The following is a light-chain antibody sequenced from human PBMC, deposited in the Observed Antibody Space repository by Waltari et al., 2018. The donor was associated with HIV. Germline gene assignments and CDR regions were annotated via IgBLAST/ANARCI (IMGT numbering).Light chain of an antibody. J-gene: IGLJ2*01. V-gene: IGLV2-23*02. Sequence: QSALTQPASVSGPPGQSITISCTGTSDDIGGSNLLSWYQHHPGKAPRLIIFDVDKRPSGISDRFSGSKSGYTASLTISGLRTEDEADYFCCSKSTIYFGVLFGGGTTLTVL. CDR1: SDDIGGSNL. CDR3: CSKSTIYFGVL. CDR2: DVD.